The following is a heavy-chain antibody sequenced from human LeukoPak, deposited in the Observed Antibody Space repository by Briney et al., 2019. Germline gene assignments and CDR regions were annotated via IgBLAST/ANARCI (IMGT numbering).Heavy chain of an antibody. CDR1: GFPFGDYY. Sequence: AGGSLRLSCAAFGFPFGDYYMTWIRQAPGKGLEWISYISRSGDTLYYADSVEGRFTISRDNAKNSLFLQMNSLRADDTAVYYCAREVVIFPDYYYYGMDVRGQGTTVTVSS. CDR3: AREVVIFPDYYYYGMDV. J-gene: IGHJ6*02. D-gene: IGHD2/OR15-2a*01. V-gene: IGHV3-11*01. CDR2: ISRSGDTL.